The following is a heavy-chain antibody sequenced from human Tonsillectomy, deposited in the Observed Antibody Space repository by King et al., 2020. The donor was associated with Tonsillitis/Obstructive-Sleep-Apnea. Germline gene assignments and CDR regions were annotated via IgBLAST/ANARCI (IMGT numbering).Heavy chain of an antibody. D-gene: IGHD2-21*01. J-gene: IGHJ6*02. CDR2: IWYDGSNK. V-gene: IGHV3-33*01. Sequence: VQLVESGGGVVQPGRSLRLSCVASRFTFRSYGMHWVRQAPGKGLEWVAIIWYDGSNKYHGDSVKGRFTISRDNSKNTLYLQMNSLRAEDTAVYYCARDNRGEVMDVWGPGTTVTVSS. CDR1: RFTFRSYG. CDR3: ARDNRGEVMDV.